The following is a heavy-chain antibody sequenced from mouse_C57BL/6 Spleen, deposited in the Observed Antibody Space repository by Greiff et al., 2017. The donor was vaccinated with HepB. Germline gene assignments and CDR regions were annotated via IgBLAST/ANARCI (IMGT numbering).Heavy chain of an antibody. CDR3: ARLGNYPYYAMDY. CDR1: GFTFSSYT. Sequence: EVNVVESGGGLVKPGGSLKLSCAASGFTFSSYTMSWVRQTPEKRLEWVATISGGGGNTYYPDSVKGRFTISRDNAKNTLYLQMSSLRSEDTALYYCARLGNYPYYAMDYWGQGTSVTVSS. CDR2: ISGGGGNT. J-gene: IGHJ4*01. V-gene: IGHV5-9*01. D-gene: IGHD2-1*01.